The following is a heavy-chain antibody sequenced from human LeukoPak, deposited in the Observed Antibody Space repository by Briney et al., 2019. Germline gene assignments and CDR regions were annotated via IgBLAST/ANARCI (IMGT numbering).Heavy chain of an antibody. J-gene: IGHJ4*02. D-gene: IGHD3-16*01. CDR2: ASEDGGTT. Sequence: GGSLRLSCAASGFTFSSYSMNWARQAPGKGLEWGSAASEDGGTTYYADSVKGRFAISRDNTKNTLYLQMNSLRAEDTAVYYCARFWGSYPPDYWGQGTLVTVSS. CDR3: ARFWGSYPPDY. V-gene: IGHV3-23*01. CDR1: GFTFSSYS.